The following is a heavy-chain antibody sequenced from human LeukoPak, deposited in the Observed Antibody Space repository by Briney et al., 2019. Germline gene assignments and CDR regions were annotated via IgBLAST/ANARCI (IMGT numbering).Heavy chain of an antibody. CDR1: GGSISSGDCY. J-gene: IGHJ5*02. Sequence: SETLSLTCTVSGGSISSGDCYWSWIRQPPGKGLEWIGYIYYSGSTYYNPSLKSRVTISVDTSKNQFSLKLSSVTAADTAVYYCASSGGSSMTYNWFDPWGQGTLVTVSS. V-gene: IGHV4-30-4*01. D-gene: IGHD2-15*01. CDR3: ASSGGSSMTYNWFDP. CDR2: IYYSGST.